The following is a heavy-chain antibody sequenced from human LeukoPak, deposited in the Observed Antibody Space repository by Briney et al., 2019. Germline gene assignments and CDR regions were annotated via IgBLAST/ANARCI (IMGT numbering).Heavy chain of an antibody. V-gene: IGHV5-10-1*01. Sequence: GGARKSSLKGFGYSFTSYWISWGGPRPGKGGGGKGRIERSDWYTHYSPSFQGHVTISADNSISTAYLQWSSLKASDTAMYYCAIRIAAAGPFDYWGQGTLVTVSS. D-gene: IGHD6-13*01. CDR1: GYSFTSYW. CDR3: AIRIAAAGPFDY. CDR2: IERSDWYT. J-gene: IGHJ4*02.